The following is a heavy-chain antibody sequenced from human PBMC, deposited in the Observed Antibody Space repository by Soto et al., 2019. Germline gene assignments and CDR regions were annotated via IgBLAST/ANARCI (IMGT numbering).Heavy chain of an antibody. V-gene: IGHV3-7*03. CDR2: INYDATEK. J-gene: IGHJ4*02. CDR3: AWGKGWLRFTSPSN. Sequence: AGSLRLSCATSGFRFDDAHMTWVRLAPGKGLEWVANINYDATEKEYADSARGRFTITRDNTQRAVFLQMNSLRAEDTAVYYCAWGKGWLRFTSPSNWGQGTLVTVSS. D-gene: IGHD5-12*01. CDR1: GFRFDDAH.